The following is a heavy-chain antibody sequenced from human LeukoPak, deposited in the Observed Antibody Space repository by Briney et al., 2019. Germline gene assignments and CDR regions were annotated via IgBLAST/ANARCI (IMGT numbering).Heavy chain of an antibody. Sequence: PSGTLSLTCSVSGGSVSSYYWSWIRQSPGEGLEWIGYIHNSGRTNYNPSLKSRVTGFVDTSKNQVSLRLSSVTAADTAVYYCARHGTISSESYFDYWGQGALVTVSS. CDR3: ARHGTISSESYFDY. J-gene: IGHJ4*02. D-gene: IGHD1-14*01. CDR1: GGSVSSYY. CDR2: IHNSGRT. V-gene: IGHV4-59*08.